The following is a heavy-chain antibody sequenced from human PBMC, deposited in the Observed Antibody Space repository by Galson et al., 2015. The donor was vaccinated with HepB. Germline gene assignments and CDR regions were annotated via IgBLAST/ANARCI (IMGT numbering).Heavy chain of an antibody. CDR3: AKSGSGWYANY. CDR1: GFTFSSDA. V-gene: IGHV3-23*01. J-gene: IGHJ4*02. Sequence: SLRLSCAASGFTFSSDAMNWVRQAPGKGLVWVSGISSGATTSYADSVKGRFVISRDNSKNTLYLEMNNVRAEDTAVYYCAKSGSGWYANYWGQGTVVTVSS. D-gene: IGHD6-13*01. CDR2: ISSGATT.